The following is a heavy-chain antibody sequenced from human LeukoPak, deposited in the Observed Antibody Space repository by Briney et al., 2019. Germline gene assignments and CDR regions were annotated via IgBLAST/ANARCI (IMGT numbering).Heavy chain of an antibody. Sequence: SETLSLTCVVSGGSISGFYWSWFRQPPGKGLEWIGYLFSGGTTKYNPSLVSRVTISVDMSKNQFSLRLTSVTATDTAVYYCARLRGAVGATLDWGQGTLVTVSS. V-gene: IGHV4-59*08. CDR3: ARLRGAVGATLD. CDR1: GGSISGFY. J-gene: IGHJ4*02. D-gene: IGHD1-26*01. CDR2: LFSGGTT.